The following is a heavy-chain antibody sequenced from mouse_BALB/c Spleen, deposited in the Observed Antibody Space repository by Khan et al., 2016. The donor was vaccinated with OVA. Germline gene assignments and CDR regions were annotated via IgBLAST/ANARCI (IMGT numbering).Heavy chain of an antibody. CDR3: AREEALYYFDY. Sequence: QMQLKQSGAELVRPGVSVKLSCKTSGYIFTTYWIHWLKQRSGQGLEWIARIYPGTNNTYYSEKLKDKATLTADKSSTTAYLQLSSLKSEDSAVYFCAREEALYYFDYWGQGTTLTVSS. D-gene: IGHD1-1*01. CDR2: IYPGTNNT. CDR1: GYIFTTYW. V-gene: IGHV1-76*01. J-gene: IGHJ2*01.